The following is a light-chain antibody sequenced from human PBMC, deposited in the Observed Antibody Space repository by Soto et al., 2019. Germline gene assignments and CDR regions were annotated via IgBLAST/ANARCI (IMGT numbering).Light chain of an antibody. Sequence: IVLPHSPATLSFSPGERATLSCRASQSVSAYLAWYQQKPGQAPRLLIYDASIRATGIPARFSGSGSGTDFTLTISSLEPEDFAVYYCQQRSNWLNFGQGKRREIK. CDR2: DAS. J-gene: IGKJ5*01. CDR1: QSVSAY. CDR3: QQRSNWLN. V-gene: IGKV3-11*01.